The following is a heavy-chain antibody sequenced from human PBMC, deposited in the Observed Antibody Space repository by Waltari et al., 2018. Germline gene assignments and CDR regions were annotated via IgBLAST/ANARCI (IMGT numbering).Heavy chain of an antibody. V-gene: IGHV1-24*01. Sequence: QVQLVQSGAEVKKPGASVKVSCKVSGYTLTELSMHWVRQAPGKGLEWMGGFDPEDGETIYAQEFQGRVTMTEDKSTDTAYMELSSLRSEETAVYYCASGPHGVTYYYDSSGYYSDGGQGTLVTGSS. D-gene: IGHD3-22*01. CDR1: GYTLTELS. J-gene: IGHJ4*02. CDR2: FDPEDGET. CDR3: ASGPHGVTYYYDSSGYYSD.